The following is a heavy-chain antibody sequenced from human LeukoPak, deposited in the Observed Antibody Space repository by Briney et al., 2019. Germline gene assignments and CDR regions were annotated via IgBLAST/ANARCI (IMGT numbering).Heavy chain of an antibody. CDR1: GLTVGSKY. V-gene: IGHV3-53*01. CDR2: MYNNGNT. J-gene: IGHJ4*02. CDR3: ARVGGDRVAY. Sequence: GGSLRLSCAASGLTVGSKYMSWVRQAPGKGLEWVSVMYNNGNTHYADSVKGRFTISRDNVKNMLYLQMNSLRPEDTAVYYCARVGGDRVAYWGQGTLVTVSS. D-gene: IGHD4-17*01.